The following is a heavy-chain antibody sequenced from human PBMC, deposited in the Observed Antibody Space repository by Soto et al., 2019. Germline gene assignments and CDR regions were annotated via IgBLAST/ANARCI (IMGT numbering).Heavy chain of an antibody. J-gene: IGHJ4*02. CDR2: IYYSGST. CDR3: ARVHRGLHLYYFDY. CDR1: GGSISSGDYY. Sequence: SETLSLTCTVSGGSISSGDYYWSWIRQPPGKGLEWIGYIYYSGSTYYNPSLKSRVTISVDTSKKQFSLKLSSVTDADTAVYYCARVHRGLHLYYFDYWGQGTLVTVSS. D-gene: IGHD1-26*01. V-gene: IGHV4-30-4*01.